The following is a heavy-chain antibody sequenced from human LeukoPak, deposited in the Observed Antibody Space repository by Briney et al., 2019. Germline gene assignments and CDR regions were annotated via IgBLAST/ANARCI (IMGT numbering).Heavy chain of an antibody. D-gene: IGHD3-22*01. Sequence: GESLKISCKGSGYSFTSYWIGWVRQMPGKGLEWMGIIYPGDSDTRYSPSFQGQVTISADKSISTAYLQWSSLKASDTAMYYCASRRYYDSSGYYGVHDAFDIWCQGTMVTVSS. V-gene: IGHV5-51*01. J-gene: IGHJ3*02. CDR1: GYSFTSYW. CDR2: IYPGDSDT. CDR3: ASRRYYDSSGYYGVHDAFDI.